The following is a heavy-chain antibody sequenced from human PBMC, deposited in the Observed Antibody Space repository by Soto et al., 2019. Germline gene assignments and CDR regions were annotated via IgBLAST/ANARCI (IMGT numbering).Heavy chain of an antibody. Sequence: ASVKVSCKVSGYTLTELSTHWVRQAPGKGLEWMGGFDPEDGETIYAQKFQGRVTMTEDTSTDTAYMELSSLRSEDTAVYYCATPIAAAGIPYYYYYGMDVWGQGTTVTVSS. D-gene: IGHD6-13*01. CDR2: FDPEDGET. CDR3: ATPIAAAGIPYYYYYGMDV. J-gene: IGHJ6*02. V-gene: IGHV1-24*01. CDR1: GYTLTELS.